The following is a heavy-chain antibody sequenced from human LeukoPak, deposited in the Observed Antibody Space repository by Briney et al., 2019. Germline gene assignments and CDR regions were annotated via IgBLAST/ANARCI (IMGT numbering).Heavy chain of an antibody. Sequence: GASVKVSCKVSGYTLTELSMHWVRQAPGKGLEWMGGFDPEDGETIYAQKFQGRVTMTEDTSTDTAYMELSSLRSEDTAVYYCATGGYCSSTSCYSGAFDIWGQGTMVTVSS. CDR2: FDPEDGET. CDR1: GYTLTELS. V-gene: IGHV1-24*01. J-gene: IGHJ3*02. D-gene: IGHD2-2*02. CDR3: ATGGYCSSTSCYSGAFDI.